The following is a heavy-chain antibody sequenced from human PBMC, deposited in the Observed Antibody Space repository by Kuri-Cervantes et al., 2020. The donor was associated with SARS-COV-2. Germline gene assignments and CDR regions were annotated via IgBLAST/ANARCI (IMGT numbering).Heavy chain of an antibody. Sequence: GESLMISFAAPGVTFSGHWIHWVRQAPGKGLVWVSRINPDGSYTNNADSVKGRFTLSRDNAKNMLFPQVNSLRAEDTAVYYCVRDGDHWNFDYWGQGTLVTVSS. V-gene: IGHV3-74*01. CDR2: INPDGSYT. CDR1: GVTFSGHW. CDR3: VRDGDHWNFDY. D-gene: IGHD1-1*01. J-gene: IGHJ4*02.